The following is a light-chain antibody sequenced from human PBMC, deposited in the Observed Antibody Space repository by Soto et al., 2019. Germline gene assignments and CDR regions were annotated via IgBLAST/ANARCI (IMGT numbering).Light chain of an antibody. CDR3: QKYKNAPYT. V-gene: IGKV1-27*01. CDR1: QGISNY. Sequence: DIPMTQSPSSLSASVGDRVTITCRASQGISNYLVWYQQKPGKVPKLLIYAASTLQSGVPSRFSGSGSGTDFTLTISSLQPEDTAIYYCQKYKNAPYTFGQGTKLEIK. CDR2: AAS. J-gene: IGKJ2*01.